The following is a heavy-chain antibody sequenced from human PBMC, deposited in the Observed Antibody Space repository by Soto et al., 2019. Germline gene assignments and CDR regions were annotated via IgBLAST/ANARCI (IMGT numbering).Heavy chain of an antibody. CDR3: ARFVNCDNYNYFDY. Sequence: QVQLQESGPGLVKPSQTLSLTCTVSGGSINSGGYYWSWIRQHPGKGLEWIGYIYYTGRTYYNPSLESRVAISLDTSMNQFSLKQNSVTAADTAVYYCARFVNCDNYNYFDYWGQGTLVTVTS. CDR1: GGSINSGGYY. V-gene: IGHV4-31*03. CDR2: IYYTGRT. J-gene: IGHJ4*02. D-gene: IGHD2-15*01.